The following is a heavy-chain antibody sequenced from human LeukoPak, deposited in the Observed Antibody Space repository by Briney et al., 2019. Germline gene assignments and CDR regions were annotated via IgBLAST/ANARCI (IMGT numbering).Heavy chain of an antibody. CDR1: GGSISSYY. J-gene: IGHJ6*03. CDR2: IYYSGST. D-gene: IGHD3-10*01. Sequence: SETLSLTCTVSGGSISSYYWSWIRQPPGKGLEWIGYIYYSGSTNYNPSLKSRVTISVDTSKNQFSLKLSSVTAADTAVYYCARHSFYGSGSYFISMRGGYYMDVWGKGTTVTVSS. CDR3: ARHSFYGSGSYFISMRGGYYMDV. V-gene: IGHV4-59*08.